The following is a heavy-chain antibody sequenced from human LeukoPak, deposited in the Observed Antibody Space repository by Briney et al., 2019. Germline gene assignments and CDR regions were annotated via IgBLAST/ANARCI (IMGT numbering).Heavy chain of an antibody. CDR2: IYYSGST. D-gene: IGHD3-22*01. CDR1: GGSISSYY. V-gene: IGHV4-59*12. CDR3: ARETYYYDSSGYKDGAFDI. J-gene: IGHJ3*02. Sequence: PSETLSLTCTVSGGSISSYYWSWIRQPPGKGLEWIGYIYYSGSTNYNPSLKSRVTISVDTSKNQFSLKLSSVTAADTAVYYCARETYYYDSSGYKDGAFDIWGQGTMVTVSS.